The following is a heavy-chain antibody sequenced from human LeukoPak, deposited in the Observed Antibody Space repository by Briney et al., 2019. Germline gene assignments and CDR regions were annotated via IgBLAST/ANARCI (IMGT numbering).Heavy chain of an antibody. D-gene: IGHD1-26*01. V-gene: IGHV4-59*08. CDR2: IYYSGST. CDR1: GGSISSYY. J-gene: IGHJ4*02. CDR3: ARGARGSYSY. Sequence: PSETLSLTCTGSGGSISSYYWSWIRQPPGKGLEWIGYIYYSGSTNYNPSLKSRVTISVDTSKNQFSLKLSSVTAADTAVYYCARGARGSYSYWGQGTLVTVSS.